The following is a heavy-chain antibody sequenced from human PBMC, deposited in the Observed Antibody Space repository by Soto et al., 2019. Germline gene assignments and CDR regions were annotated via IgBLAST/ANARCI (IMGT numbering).Heavy chain of an antibody. D-gene: IGHD3-3*01. Sequence: EVQLVESGGGLVQPGGSLRLSCAASGFTFSSYSMNWVRQAPGKGLEWVSYISSSSSTIYYADSVKGRFTISRDNAKNSLYLQMNSLRDEDTAVYCCASPITIFGVVTPQDYYYYGMDVWGQGTTVTVSS. V-gene: IGHV3-48*02. CDR3: ASPITIFGVVTPQDYYYYGMDV. CDR2: ISSSSSTI. CDR1: GFTFSSYS. J-gene: IGHJ6*02.